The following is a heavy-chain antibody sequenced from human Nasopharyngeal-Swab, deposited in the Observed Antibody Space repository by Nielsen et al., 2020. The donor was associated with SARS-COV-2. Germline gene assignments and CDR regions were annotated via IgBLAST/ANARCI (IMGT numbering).Heavy chain of an antibody. CDR2: ISAYNGNT. J-gene: IGHJ5*02. V-gene: IGHV1-18*01. D-gene: IGHD6-6*01. CDR3: ARDFEQFYSSSPSWFDP. CDR1: GYTFTSYG. Sequence: ASVKVSCKASGYTFTSYGISWVRQAPGQGLEWMGWISAYNGNTKYAQKLQGRVTMTTDTSTSTAYMELRSLRSDDTAVYYCARDFEQFYSSSPSWFDPWGQGTLVTVSS.